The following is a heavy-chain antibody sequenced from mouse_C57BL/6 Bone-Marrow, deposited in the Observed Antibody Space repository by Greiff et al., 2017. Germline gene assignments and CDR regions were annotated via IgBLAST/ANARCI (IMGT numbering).Heavy chain of an antibody. CDR3: ARRGTAVVAPY. V-gene: IGHV1-55*01. CDR2: IYPGSGST. J-gene: IGHJ2*01. D-gene: IGHD1-1*01. Sequence: QVQLQQPGAELVKPGASVKMSCKASGYTFTSYWITWVKQRPGQGLEWIGDIYPGSGSTNYNEKFKSKVTLTVDTASNTAYIQLSSLTSEDSAVYNCARRGTAVVAPYWGQGTTLTVST. CDR1: GYTFTSYW.